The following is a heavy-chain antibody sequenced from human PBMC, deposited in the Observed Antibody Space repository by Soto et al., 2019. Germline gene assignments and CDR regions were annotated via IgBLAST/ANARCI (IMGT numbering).Heavy chain of an antibody. CDR2: IMASGRAT. V-gene: IGHV1-46*01. D-gene: IGHD6-19*01. CDR1: GYTFTKYY. Sequence: QVQLEQSGAEVRKPGASVRLSCNASGYTFTKYYMHWLRQAPGQGLEWMGIIMASGRATNYAPKFQGRVTMTSGPFTRTFFMELSSLRPEDTAVYYCARDGVVAGTGGESVDFDYWGRGTLITVAS. J-gene: IGHJ4*02. CDR3: ARDGVVAGTGGESVDFDY.